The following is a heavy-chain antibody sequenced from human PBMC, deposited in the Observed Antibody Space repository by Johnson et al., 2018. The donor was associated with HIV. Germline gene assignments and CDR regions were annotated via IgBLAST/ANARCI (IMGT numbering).Heavy chain of an antibody. J-gene: IGHJ3*02. V-gene: IGHV3-23*01. CDR1: GFTFSSYA. D-gene: IGHD6-13*01. Sequence: SCAASGFTFSSYAMSWVRQAPGKGLEWVSGISGGGSSSYFADSVRGRFTISRDNSKNTLYLQMNSLRAEDTAVYYCARDRVAAAVDAFDIWGQGTMVTVSS. CDR3: ARDRVAAAVDAFDI. CDR2: ISGGGSSS.